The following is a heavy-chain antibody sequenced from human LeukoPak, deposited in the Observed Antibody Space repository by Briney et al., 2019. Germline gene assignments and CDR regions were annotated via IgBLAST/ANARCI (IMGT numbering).Heavy chain of an antibody. Sequence: GGSLRLSCAASGFTFSDYNMNWVRQAPGKGLEWVSSISSSATYIYYADSVKGRLTISRDNAKTSLSLQMNSLRAEDTAVYYCARILVVPAANYYYSYGMDVWGQGTTVTVSS. D-gene: IGHD2-2*01. CDR3: ARILVVPAANYYYSYGMDV. CDR2: ISSSATYI. CDR1: GFTFSDYN. J-gene: IGHJ6*02. V-gene: IGHV3-21*06.